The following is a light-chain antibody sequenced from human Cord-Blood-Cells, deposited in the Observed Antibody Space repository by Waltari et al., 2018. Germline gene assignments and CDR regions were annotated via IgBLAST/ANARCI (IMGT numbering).Light chain of an antibody. CDR1: QGISSY. Sequence: DIQLTQSPSFLSASVGDRVTITCRASQGISSYLAWYQQKPGKAPKLLIYAASTLQSGVPSGFSGSGSGTEFTLTISSLQPEDFATYYCQQLNSYSFGQGTRLEIK. V-gene: IGKV1-9*01. CDR3: QQLNSYS. CDR2: AAS. J-gene: IGKJ5*01.